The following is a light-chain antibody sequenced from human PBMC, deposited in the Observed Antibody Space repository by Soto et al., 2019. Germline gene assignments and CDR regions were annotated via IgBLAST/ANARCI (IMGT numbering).Light chain of an antibody. CDR1: QRVSSY. J-gene: IGKJ1*01. CDR2: DAS. CDR3: QEYGVSLRT. V-gene: IGKV3-11*01. Sequence: IVLTQSPATLSLSPGERATLSCRASQRVSSYLAWYQQKPGLAPRLLIYDASNRASGIPARFSGSGSGTEFTLTISILEAEDFAVYYWQEYGVSLRTFGQGSKAEI.